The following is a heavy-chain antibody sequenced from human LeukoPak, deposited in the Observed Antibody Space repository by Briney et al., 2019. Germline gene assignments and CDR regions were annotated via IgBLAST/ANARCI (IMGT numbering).Heavy chain of an antibody. CDR3: ARGRVTTLYYFDY. CDR1: GFTFSDHC. V-gene: IGHV3-72*01. J-gene: IGHJ4*02. Sequence: PGGSLRLSCAASGFTFSDHCMDWVRQAPGKGLEWVGRTRNKANSYTTEYAASVKGRFTISRDDSKNSLYLQMNSLKTEDTAVYYCARGRVTTLYYFDYWGQGTLVTVCS. D-gene: IGHD4-17*01. CDR2: TRNKANSYTT.